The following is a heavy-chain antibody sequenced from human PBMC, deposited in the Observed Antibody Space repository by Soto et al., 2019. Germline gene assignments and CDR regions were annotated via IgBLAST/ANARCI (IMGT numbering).Heavy chain of an antibody. Sequence: GGSLRLSCEAPGFTFSAHYMSWVRQAPGKGLEWVSLISATGGGTYYADSVKGRFTISRDNSKNTLYLEMNTVRADDTAIYYCAKKAGLVSLYAPQFDPWGQGTLVTVSS. D-gene: IGHD3-16*01. J-gene: IGHJ5*02. CDR3: AKKAGLVSLYAPQFDP. CDR1: GFTFSAHY. V-gene: IGHV3-23*01. CDR2: ISATGGGT.